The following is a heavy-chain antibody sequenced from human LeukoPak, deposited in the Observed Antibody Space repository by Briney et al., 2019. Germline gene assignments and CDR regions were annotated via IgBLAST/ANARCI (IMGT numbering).Heavy chain of an antibody. J-gene: IGHJ4*02. CDR2: INHNGNVN. CDR3: ARVRRQQADDY. Sequence: GGSLRLSCAASGFTFSSYWMNWARQAPGKGLEWVASINHNGNVNYYVDSVRGRFTISRDNAKNSLYLQMNSLRAEDTAVYYCARVRRQQADDYWGQGTLVTVSS. D-gene: IGHD6-13*01. V-gene: IGHV3-7*03. CDR1: GFTFSSYW.